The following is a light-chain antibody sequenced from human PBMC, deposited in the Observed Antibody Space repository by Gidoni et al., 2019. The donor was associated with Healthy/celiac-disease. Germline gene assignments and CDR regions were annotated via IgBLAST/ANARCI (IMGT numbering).Light chain of an antibody. CDR3: MQALQTPPT. CDR2: LGS. CDR1: QSLLHSNGYNY. V-gene: IGKV2-28*01. Sequence: VPTPSLLSLPVTPGEPASIPCRSSQSLLHSNGYNYWDWYLQKPGQSPQLLIYLGSNRASGVPDRFSGSGSGTDFTLKISRVEAEDVGVYYCMQALQTPPTFGQGTKVEIK. J-gene: IGKJ1*01.